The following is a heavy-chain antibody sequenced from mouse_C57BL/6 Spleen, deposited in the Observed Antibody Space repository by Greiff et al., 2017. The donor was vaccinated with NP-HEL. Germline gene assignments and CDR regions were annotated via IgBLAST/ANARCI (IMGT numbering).Heavy chain of an antibody. D-gene: IGHD1-2*01. CDR2: IDPSDSYT. V-gene: IGHV1-69*01. Sequence: VQLQQPGAELVMPGASVKLSCKASGYTFTSYWMHWVKQRPGQGLEWIGEIDPSDSYTNYNQKFKGKSTLTVDKSSSTAYMQLSSLTSEDSAVYYCARGGSGRGFAYWGQGTLVTVSA. CDR3: ARGGSGRGFAY. CDR1: GYTFTSYW. J-gene: IGHJ3*01.